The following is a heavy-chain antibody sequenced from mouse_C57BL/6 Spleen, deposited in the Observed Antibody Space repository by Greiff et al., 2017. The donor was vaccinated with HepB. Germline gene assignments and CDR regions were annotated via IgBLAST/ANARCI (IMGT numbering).Heavy chain of an antibody. Sequence: EVQGVESGGDLVKPGGSLKLSCAASGFTFSSYGMSWVRQTPDKRLEWVATISSGGSYTYYPDSVKGRITISRDKAKNTLYLQLSSLKSEDTDMYYCARRGYYGRSGWYFDVWGTGTTVTVSS. D-gene: IGHD1-1*01. J-gene: IGHJ1*03. CDR3: ARRGYYGRSGWYFDV. V-gene: IGHV5-6*01. CDR2: ISSGGSYT. CDR1: GFTFSSYG.